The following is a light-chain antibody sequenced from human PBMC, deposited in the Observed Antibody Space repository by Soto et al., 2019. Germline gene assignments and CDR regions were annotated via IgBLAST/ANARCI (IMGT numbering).Light chain of an antibody. J-gene: IGLJ3*02. V-gene: IGLV2-23*01. Sequence: QSALTQPASVSGSPGQSITISCTGTSSDVGGYNLVSWYQQHPGKAPKLMIYEDSKWPSGVSNRFSGSKSGNTASLTISGLQAEDEGDYYCCSFAGSSTSWVFGGGTKLTVL. CDR2: EDS. CDR1: SSDVGGYNL. CDR3: CSFAGSSTSWV.